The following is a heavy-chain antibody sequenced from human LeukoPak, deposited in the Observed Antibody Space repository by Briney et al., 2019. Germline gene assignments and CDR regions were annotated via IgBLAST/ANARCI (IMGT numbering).Heavy chain of an antibody. V-gene: IGHV3-21*04. CDR2: ITSSGRYI. Sequence: GGSLRLSCTASGFTFSSYSMNWVRQAPGKGLEWVSSITSSGRYIYYADSMKGRFTISRDTSANSTYMQMDSLTAEDTSVYYCTRKGCRWDFLVDYWGQGTRVAVSP. J-gene: IGHJ4*02. D-gene: IGHD1-26*01. CDR1: GFTFSSYS. CDR3: TRKGCRWDFLVDY.